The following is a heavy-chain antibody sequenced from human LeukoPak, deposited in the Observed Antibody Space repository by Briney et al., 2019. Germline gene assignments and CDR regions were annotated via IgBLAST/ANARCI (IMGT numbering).Heavy chain of an antibody. V-gene: IGHV1-18*01. Sequence: GASVKVSCKASGYTFTSYGISWVRQAPGQGLEWMGWISAYNGNTNYAQKLQGRVTMTTDTSTSTAYMELRSLRSDDTAVYYCARDQEPADIDSRWFDPWGQGTLVTVSS. D-gene: IGHD2-2*01. CDR1: GYTFTSYG. CDR3: ARDQEPADIDSRWFDP. CDR2: ISAYNGNT. J-gene: IGHJ5*02.